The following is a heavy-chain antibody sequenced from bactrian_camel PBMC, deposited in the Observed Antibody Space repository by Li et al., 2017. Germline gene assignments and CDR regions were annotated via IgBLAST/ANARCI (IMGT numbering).Heavy chain of an antibody. J-gene: IGHJ7*01. CDR2: IYTGDGRT. CDR1: GSTRSNNW. Sequence: VQLVESGGGKVQPGESLTLSCACSGSTRSNNWMHWVRQAPGKGLEWVSTIYTGDGRTKYADSVQGRFTMSGDNAKNMLYLQMNSLKSEDTALYYCTTNIRLGSWYYYGMDYWGKGTQVTVS. D-gene: IGHD6*01. V-gene: IGHV3S19*01.